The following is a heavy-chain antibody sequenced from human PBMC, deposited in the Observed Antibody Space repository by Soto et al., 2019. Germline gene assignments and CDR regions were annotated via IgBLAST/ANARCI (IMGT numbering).Heavy chain of an antibody. J-gene: IGHJ4*02. CDR2: IYWDDDK. CDR3: AHRQDYDSSGYTYFDY. Sequence: QITLKESGPTLVKPTQTLTLTCTFSGFSLSTSGVGVGWIRQPPGKALEWLALIYWDDDKRYSPSLKSRLTITKDTSKNQVVLTMTNMDPVDTATYYCAHRQDYDSSGYTYFDYWGQGPLVTVSS. V-gene: IGHV2-5*02. CDR1: GFSLSTSGVG. D-gene: IGHD3-22*01.